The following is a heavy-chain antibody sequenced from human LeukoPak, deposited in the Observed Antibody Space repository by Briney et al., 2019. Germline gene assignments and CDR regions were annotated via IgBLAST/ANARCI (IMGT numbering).Heavy chain of an antibody. CDR3: ARGPLGAAAAGTKAFDI. CDR2: IIPIFGTA. Sequence: SVTVSCKASGGTFSSYAISWVRQAPGQGLEWMGGIIPIFGTANYAQKLQGRVTITADESTSTAYMELSSLRSEDTAVYYCARGPLGAAAAGTKAFDIWGQGTMVTVSS. D-gene: IGHD6-13*01. J-gene: IGHJ3*02. CDR1: GGTFSSYA. V-gene: IGHV1-69*13.